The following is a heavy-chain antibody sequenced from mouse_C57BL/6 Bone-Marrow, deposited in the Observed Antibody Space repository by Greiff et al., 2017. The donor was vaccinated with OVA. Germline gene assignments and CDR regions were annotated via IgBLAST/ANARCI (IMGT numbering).Heavy chain of an antibody. Sequence: EVQGVESGGGLVQPGGSLKLSCAASGFTFSDYYMYWVRQTPEKRLEWVAYLSNGGGSTYYPDTVKGRFTISRDNAKNTLYLQMSRLKSEDTAMDYGARHRNWDGSIAYWGQGTLVTVSA. D-gene: IGHD4-1*01. CDR1: GFTFSDYY. V-gene: IGHV5-12*01. CDR2: LSNGGGST. CDR3: ARHRNWDGSIAY. J-gene: IGHJ3*01.